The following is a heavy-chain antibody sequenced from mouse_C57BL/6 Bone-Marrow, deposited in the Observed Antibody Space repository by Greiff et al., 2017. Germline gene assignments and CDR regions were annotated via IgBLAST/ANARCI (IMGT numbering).Heavy chain of an antibody. CDR2: IDPENGDT. V-gene: IGHV14-4*01. J-gene: IGHJ4*01. CDR1: GFNIKDDY. D-gene: IGHD2-10*02. CDR3: TRVWLDH. Sequence: EVQLQQSGAELVRPGASVKLSCTASGFNIKDDYMHWVKQRPEQGLEWIGWIDPENGDTEYASKFQGKATITADTSSNTAYLQLSSLTSEDTAVYYCTRVWLDHWGQGTSVTVSS.